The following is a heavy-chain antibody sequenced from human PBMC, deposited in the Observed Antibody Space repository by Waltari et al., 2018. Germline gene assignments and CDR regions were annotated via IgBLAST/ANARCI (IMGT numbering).Heavy chain of an antibody. J-gene: IGHJ5*02. V-gene: IGHV1-8*01. CDR2: MNPNSGNT. CDR3: ARGAAAGKGAHWFDP. D-gene: IGHD6-13*01. Sequence: WGGPATGQGPEWMGWMNPNSGNTGYAERFQDRLIMTTSTSITTAYMELTGLTSEDTAIYYCARGAAAGKGAHWFDPWGQGTLVIVSS.